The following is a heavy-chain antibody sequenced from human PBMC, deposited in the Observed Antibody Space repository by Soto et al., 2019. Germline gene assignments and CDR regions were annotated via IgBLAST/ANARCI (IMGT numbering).Heavy chain of an antibody. Sequence: SETLSLTCAVSGGSISSGGYSWSWVRQPPGKGLEWIGYIYHSGSTYYNPSLKSRVTISVDTSKNQFSLKLSSVTAADTAVYYCARLDDYNNCFDYWGQGTPVTVSS. D-gene: IGHD4-4*01. CDR1: GGSISSGGYS. CDR3: ARLDDYNNCFDY. J-gene: IGHJ4*02. V-gene: IGHV4-30-2*01. CDR2: IYHSGST.